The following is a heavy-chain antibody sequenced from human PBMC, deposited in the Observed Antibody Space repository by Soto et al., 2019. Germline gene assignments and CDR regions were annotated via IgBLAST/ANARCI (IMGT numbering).Heavy chain of an antibody. CDR1: GFTFSNAW. CDR3: TTARWYYDSSGYPTPYFDY. J-gene: IGHJ4*02. D-gene: IGHD3-22*01. V-gene: IGHV3-15*07. CDR2: IKSKTDGGTT. Sequence: PGGSLRLSCAASGFTFSNAWMNWVRQAPGKGLEWVGRIKSKTDGGTTDYVAPVKGRFTISRDDSKNTLYLQMNSLKTEDTAVYYCTTARWYYDSSGYPTPYFDYWGQGTLVTVSS.